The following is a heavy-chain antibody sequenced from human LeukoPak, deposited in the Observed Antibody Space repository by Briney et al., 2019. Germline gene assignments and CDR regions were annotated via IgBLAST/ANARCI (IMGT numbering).Heavy chain of an antibody. V-gene: IGHV3-30*02. CDR3: ARAALLRLVGATQYMDV. D-gene: IGHD1-26*01. Sequence: GGSLGLSCAASGFTFSSYGMHWVRQAPGKGLEWVAFIRYDGSNKYYADSVKGRFTISRDNSKNTLYLQMNSLRAEDTAVYYCARAALLRLVGATQYMDVWGKGTTVTVSS. CDR2: IRYDGSNK. CDR1: GFTFSSYG. J-gene: IGHJ6*03.